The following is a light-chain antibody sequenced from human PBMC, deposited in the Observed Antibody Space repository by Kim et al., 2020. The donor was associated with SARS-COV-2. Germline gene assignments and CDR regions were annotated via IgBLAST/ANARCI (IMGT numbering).Light chain of an antibody. V-gene: IGKV1-27*01. CDR1: QDISTY. CDR3: QKFNSAPPT. J-gene: IGKJ1*01. CDR2: ATS. Sequence: DIQMTHSPSSLSASVGDRVTITCRASQDISTYLAWYQLKPGKVPKLLIYATSTLQSGVPSRFSGSGSGTDFTLTISSLQPEDVATYYCQKFNSAPPTFGQGTKVDI.